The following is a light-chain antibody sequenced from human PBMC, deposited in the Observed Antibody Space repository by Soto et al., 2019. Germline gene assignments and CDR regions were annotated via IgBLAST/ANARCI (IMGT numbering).Light chain of an antibody. CDR2: EVS. CDR1: SSDVGGYNY. Sequence: QSVLTQPASVSGSPGQSITISCTGTSSDVGGYNYVSWYQQHPGKAPKLMIYEVSNRPSGVSNRFSGSKSGNTASLTISGLHAEDEADYYCSSYTSSSTLKVFGGGTKLTVL. V-gene: IGLV2-14*01. CDR3: SSYTSSSTLKV. J-gene: IGLJ2*01.